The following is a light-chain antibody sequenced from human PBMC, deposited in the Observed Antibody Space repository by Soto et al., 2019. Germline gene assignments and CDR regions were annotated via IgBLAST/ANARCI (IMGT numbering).Light chain of an antibody. CDR2: GSS. Sequence: EIVMTQVPATLSVSPGERATLSYRASQSISNTLAWYQQRPGQAPSLLIYGSSTRATAIPARLSGSGSGIELTLTISSLQAEDFAVYYCQQYNDWPQTFGQGPKVELK. J-gene: IGKJ1*01. CDR1: QSISNT. V-gene: IGKV3-15*01. CDR3: QQYNDWPQT.